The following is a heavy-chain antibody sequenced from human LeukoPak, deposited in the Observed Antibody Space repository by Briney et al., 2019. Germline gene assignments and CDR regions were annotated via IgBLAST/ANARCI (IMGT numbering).Heavy chain of an antibody. CDR2: ISYDGSDE. D-gene: IGHD3-3*01. Sequence: GGSLRLPCAASGFTFSSYAMSWVRQAPGKGLEWVGVISYDGSDEYYTDSVKGRFTISRDNSKNTVYLQMNSLRADDTAVYYCARDFTPEWFDIHWGQGTLVTVS. CDR1: GFTFSSYA. CDR3: ARDFTPEWFDIH. J-gene: IGHJ4*02. V-gene: IGHV3-30*04.